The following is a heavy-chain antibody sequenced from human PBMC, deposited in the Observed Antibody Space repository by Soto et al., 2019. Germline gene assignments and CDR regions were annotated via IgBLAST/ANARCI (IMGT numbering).Heavy chain of an antibody. V-gene: IGHV3-33*01. J-gene: IGHJ2*01. CDR1: GFTFSSYG. D-gene: IGHD6-19*01. Sequence: SLRLSFAASGFTFSSYGMHWVRQAPGKGLEWVAVIWYDGSNKYYADSVKGRFTISRDNSKNTLYLQMNSLGAEDTAVYYCARIPQIAVAGTRFGYFDLWGRGTLVTVSS. CDR3: ARIPQIAVAGTRFGYFDL. CDR2: IWYDGSNK.